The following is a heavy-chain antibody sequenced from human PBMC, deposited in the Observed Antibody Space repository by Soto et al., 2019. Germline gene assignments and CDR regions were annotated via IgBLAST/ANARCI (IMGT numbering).Heavy chain of an antibody. V-gene: IGHV3-43D*04. D-gene: IGHD1-7*01. CDR2: ISWDGGST. J-gene: IGHJ6*02. CDR1: GFTFDDYA. CDR3: ARDLAGTTSGFYYYGMDV. Sequence: EVQLVESGGVVVQPGGSLRLSCAASGFTFDDYAMHWVRQAPGKGLEWVSLISWDGGSTYYADSVKGRFTISRDNSKNSLYLQMNSLRAEDTAVYYCARDLAGTTSGFYYYGMDVWGQGTTVTVSS.